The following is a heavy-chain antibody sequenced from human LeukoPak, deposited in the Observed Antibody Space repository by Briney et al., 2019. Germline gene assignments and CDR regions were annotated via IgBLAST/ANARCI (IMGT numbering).Heavy chain of an antibody. CDR2: INHSGST. J-gene: IGHJ6*02. CDR3: ARGPGGGSYPPTYYYYGMDV. CDR1: GGSFSGYY. D-gene: IGHD3-16*01. V-gene: IGHV4-34*01. Sequence: PSETLSLTCAVYGGSFSGYYWSWIRQPPGKGLEWIGEINHSGSTNYNPSLKSRVTILVDTSKNQFSLKLSSVTAADTAVYYCARGPGGGSYPPTYYYYGMDVWGQGTTVTVSS.